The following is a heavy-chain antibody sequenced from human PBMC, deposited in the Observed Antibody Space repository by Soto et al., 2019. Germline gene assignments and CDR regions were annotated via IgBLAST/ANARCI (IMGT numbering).Heavy chain of an antibody. CDR3: ARYNWYFDL. Sequence: QVQLQESGPGLVKPSETLSLTCTVSGGSISSYYWSWIRQPPGKGLEWLGYTYYSGSTTYSPSLASRVTISVGTSNNQSSLTLSSVTAADTAVYYCARYNWYFDLWGRGTLVTVSS. V-gene: IGHV4-59*08. J-gene: IGHJ2*01. CDR2: TYYSGST. CDR1: GGSISSYY.